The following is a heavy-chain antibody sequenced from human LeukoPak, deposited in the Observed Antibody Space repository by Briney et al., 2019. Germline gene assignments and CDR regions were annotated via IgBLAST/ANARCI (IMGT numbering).Heavy chain of an antibody. D-gene: IGHD1-26*01. CDR3: AGNRYSGSYGVDY. CDR1: GFTFSSYW. J-gene: IGHJ4*02. CDR2: IKQDGSEK. Sequence: GGSLRLSCAASGFTFSSYWMSWVRQAPGKGLEWVANIKQDGSEKYYVDSVKGRFTISRDNAKNSLYLQMNSLRAEDTAVYYCAGNRYSGSYGVDYWGQGTLVTVSS. V-gene: IGHV3-7*05.